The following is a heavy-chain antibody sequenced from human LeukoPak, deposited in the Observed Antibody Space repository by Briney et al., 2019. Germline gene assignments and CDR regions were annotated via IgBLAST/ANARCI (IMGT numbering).Heavy chain of an antibody. CDR3: ARDIRVIGATLYFDY. CDR1: GESVSSYF. CDR2: MHYSGTT. D-gene: IGHD1-26*01. V-gene: IGHV4-59*02. J-gene: IGHJ4*02. Sequence: PSETLSLTCSVSGESVSSYFWSWVRQPPGKGLEWIAYMHYSGTTNYNASLKSRLTMSVDTSKSQFSLMLSSVTAAGTAVYYCARDIRVIGATLYFDYWGQGILVTVSS.